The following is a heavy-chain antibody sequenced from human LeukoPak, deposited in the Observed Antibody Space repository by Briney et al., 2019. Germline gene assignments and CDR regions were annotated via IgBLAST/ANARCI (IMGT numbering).Heavy chain of an antibody. J-gene: IGHJ4*02. CDR3: ARRNLFDY. CDR2: IKQDGSDK. CDR1: GFTFTRSA. V-gene: IGHV3-7*01. Sequence: PGGSLRLSCAASGFTFTRSAMSWVRQAPGKGLEWVAGIKQDGSDKYYVDSVKGRFTISRDNAKNSVYLQMNSLRADDTAVYYCARRNLFDYWGQGTLVTVSS.